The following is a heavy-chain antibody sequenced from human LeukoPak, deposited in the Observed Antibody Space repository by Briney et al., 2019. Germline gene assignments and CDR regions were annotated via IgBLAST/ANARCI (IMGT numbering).Heavy chain of an antibody. V-gene: IGHV1-18*01. CDR1: GYTFTSYG. Sequence: GASVKVSCKASGYTFTSYGISWVRQAPGQGLEWMGWISGYTGNTKYAQKLQGRVTMTTDTSASTAYMDLRSLRSDDTAMYYCARTKGGTSYFDSWGQGTLVTVSS. CDR3: ARTKGGTSYFDS. CDR2: ISGYTGNT. D-gene: IGHD2-2*01. J-gene: IGHJ4*02.